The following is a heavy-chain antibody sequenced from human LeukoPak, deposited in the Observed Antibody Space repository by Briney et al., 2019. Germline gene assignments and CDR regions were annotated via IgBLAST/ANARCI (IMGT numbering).Heavy chain of an antibody. CDR1: GFTVSNYY. D-gene: IGHD4-17*01. J-gene: IGHJ3*02. Sequence: GGSLRLSCAASGFTVSNYYMSWLRQAPGQGLEWVSVIYTSGSTYDADSERGRFTISRDKSKNTLYLQMNILRAKDAAVYYCARGGSDGGDYSSFDIWGLGTMVTVSS. CDR3: ARGGSDGGDYSSFDI. CDR2: IYTSGST. V-gene: IGHV3-66*01.